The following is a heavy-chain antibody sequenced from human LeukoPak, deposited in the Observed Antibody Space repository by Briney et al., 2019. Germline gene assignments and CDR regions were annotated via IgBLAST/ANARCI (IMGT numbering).Heavy chain of an antibody. CDR1: GFTFSSYG. D-gene: IGHD3-3*01. J-gene: IGHJ4*02. CDR2: ISYDGSNK. Sequence: GKSLRLSCAASGFTFSSYGMHWVRQAPGKGLEWVAVISYDGSNKYYADSVKGRFTISRDNSKSTLYLRMNSLRTEDTAVYYCAKDRDKFWSGSQVWGQGTLVTVSS. V-gene: IGHV3-30*18. CDR3: AKDRDKFWSGSQV.